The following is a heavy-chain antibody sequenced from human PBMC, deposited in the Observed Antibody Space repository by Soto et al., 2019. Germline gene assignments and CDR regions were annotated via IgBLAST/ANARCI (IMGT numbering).Heavy chain of an antibody. Sequence: PSLPRAFYGDYIPNKTYFWGWNRHAPGKGLEFLANLYYSRVAHDIPPFKSRVTISVDTATNQVSLRMSSVTAVDTAVYFCGRVVEGATRHTDFDSWGQGTLVTVSS. CDR1: GDYIPNKTYF. V-gene: IGHV4-39*05. J-gene: IGHJ5*01. CDR3: GRVVEGATRHTDFDS. D-gene: IGHD2-21*01. CDR2: LYYSRVA.